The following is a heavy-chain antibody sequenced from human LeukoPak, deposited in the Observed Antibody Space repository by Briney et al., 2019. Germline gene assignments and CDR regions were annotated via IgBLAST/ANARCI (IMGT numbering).Heavy chain of an antibody. CDR3: ARDKLGIVGVTGWFDP. CDR1: GGSISSGGYS. CDR2: IYHSGNT. D-gene: IGHD1-26*01. V-gene: IGHV4-30-2*01. J-gene: IGHJ5*02. Sequence: SETLSLTCAVSGGSISSGGYSWSWIRQPPGKGLEWIGYIYHSGNTYYNPSLKSRVTISVDRSKNQFSLKLSSVTAADTAVYYCARDKLGIVGVTGWFDPWGQGTLVTVSS.